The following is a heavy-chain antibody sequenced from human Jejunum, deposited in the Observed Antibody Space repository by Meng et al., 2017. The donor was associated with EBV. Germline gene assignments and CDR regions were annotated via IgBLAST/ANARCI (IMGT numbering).Heavy chain of an antibody. J-gene: IGHJ4*02. V-gene: IGHV3-74*01. CDR1: GYTFSNYW. CDR2: INGDGSRT. CDR3: AKDRNYYIDY. Sequence: EGQLGGSGVCLVQPGGSLRLSCVGSGYTFSNYWMHWVRQTPGKGLVWVSRINGDGSRTTYADSVKDRFTISRDNAKNTLYLQMNSLRAEDTAVYYCAKDRNYYIDYWGQGTLVTVSS.